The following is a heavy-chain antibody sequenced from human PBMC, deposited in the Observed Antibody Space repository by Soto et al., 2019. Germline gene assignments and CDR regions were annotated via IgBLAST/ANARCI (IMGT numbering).Heavy chain of an antibody. CDR2: IYYSGST. D-gene: IGHD6-13*01. J-gene: IGHJ5*02. CDR3: ASSIAAAGWFDP. CDR1: GGSISSGGYY. Sequence: SETLSLTCTVSGGSISSGGYYWSWIRQHPGKGLEWIGYIYYSGSTYYNPSLKSRVTISVDTSKNQFSLKLSSVTAADTAVYYCASSIAAAGWFDPWGQGTLVTVSS. V-gene: IGHV4-31*03.